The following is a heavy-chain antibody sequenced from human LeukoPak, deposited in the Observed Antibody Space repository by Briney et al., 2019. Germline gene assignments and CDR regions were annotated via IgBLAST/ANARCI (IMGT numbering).Heavy chain of an antibody. CDR3: ARGGLVGPTPYLDS. D-gene: IGHD1-26*01. CDR2: INNNGDRT. V-gene: IGHV3-64*01. J-gene: IGHJ4*02. Sequence: GGSLRLSCAASGFTFSTYPMYWVRQAPGGGPEYVSGINNNGDRTYYAKSVKGRFTISRDNSKNTLYLQVGSLRAEDMAVYYCARGGLVGPTPYLDSWGQGTLATVSS. CDR1: GFTFSTYP.